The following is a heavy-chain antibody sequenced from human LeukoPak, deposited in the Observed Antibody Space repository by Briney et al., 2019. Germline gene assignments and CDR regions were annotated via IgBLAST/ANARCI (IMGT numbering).Heavy chain of an antibody. J-gene: IGHJ4*02. D-gene: IGHD3-16*01. Sequence: WIRQPPGKGLEWVSTITNTGSNTYYADSVKGRFTISRDNSKNTLYLQVNSLRAEDTAVYYYASFWGQPPSLDYWGQGTLVTVSS. CDR3: ASFWGQPPSLDY. V-gene: IGHV3-23*01. CDR2: ITNTGSNT.